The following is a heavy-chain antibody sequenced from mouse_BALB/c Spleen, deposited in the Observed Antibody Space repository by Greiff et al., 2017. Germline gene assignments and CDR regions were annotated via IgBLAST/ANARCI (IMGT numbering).Heavy chain of an antibody. Sequence: EVQLQQSGPELMKPGASVKISCKASGYSFTSYYMHWVKQSHGKSLEWIGYIDPFNGGTSYNQKFKGKATLTVDKSSSTAYMHLSSLTSEDSAVYYCARGNYYGRRDWFAYWGQGTLVTVSA. J-gene: IGHJ3*01. D-gene: IGHD1-1*01. CDR2: IDPFNGGT. CDR1: GYSFTSYY. V-gene: IGHV1S135*01. CDR3: ARGNYYGRRDWFAY.